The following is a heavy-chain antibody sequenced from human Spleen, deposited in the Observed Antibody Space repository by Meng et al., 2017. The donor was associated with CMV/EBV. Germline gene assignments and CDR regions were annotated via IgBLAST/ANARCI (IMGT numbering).Heavy chain of an antibody. CDR2: MSGDGREI. D-gene: IGHD3-3*01. CDR3: AKVRFLEWILSVDDVFDI. J-gene: IGHJ3*02. CDR1: GVTFRKTG. Sequence: GEFLKISCAVSGVTFRKTGMSWLRQVPGKGLEWVADMSGDGREIYYVDSVKGRFTVSRDNAKNSLFLQMNSLRVEDTAVYYCAKVRFLEWILSVDDVFDIWGQGTMVTVS. V-gene: IGHV3-7*01.